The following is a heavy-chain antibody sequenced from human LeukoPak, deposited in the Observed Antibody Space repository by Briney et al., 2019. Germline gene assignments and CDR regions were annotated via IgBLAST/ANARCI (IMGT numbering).Heavy chain of an antibody. CDR1: GFTYSSYA. Sequence: GGSLRLSCAASGFTYSSYAMSWVRQAPGKGLEWVSAISVSGGSTYYADSVKGRFTISRDNAKSSLYLQMNSLRADDTAVYYCARDRLHYGEYEKTLDYWGQGTLVTVSS. CDR3: ARDRLHYGEYEKTLDY. J-gene: IGHJ4*02. CDR2: ISVSGGST. V-gene: IGHV3-23*01. D-gene: IGHD4-17*01.